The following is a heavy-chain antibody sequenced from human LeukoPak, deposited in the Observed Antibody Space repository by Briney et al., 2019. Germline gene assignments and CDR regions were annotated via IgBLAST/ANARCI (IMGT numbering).Heavy chain of an antibody. V-gene: IGHV3-23*01. CDR1: GFTFSSYA. CDR2: ISGSGGST. J-gene: IGHJ4*02. CDR3: AKGPVRYFDWLFTHFDY. D-gene: IGHD3-9*01. Sequence: GGSLRLSCAASGFTFSSYAMSWVRQAPGKGLEWVSAISGSGGSTYYADSVKGRFTISRDNSKNTLYLQMNSLRAEDTAVYYCAKGPVRYFDWLFTHFDYWGQGTLVTVSS.